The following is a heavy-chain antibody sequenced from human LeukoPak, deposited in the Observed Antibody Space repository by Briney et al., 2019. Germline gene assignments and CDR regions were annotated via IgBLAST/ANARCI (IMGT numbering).Heavy chain of an antibody. J-gene: IGHJ1*01. D-gene: IGHD3-10*01. CDR1: GGSFSGYY. Sequence: SETLSLTCAVYGGSFSGYYWSWIRQPPGKGLEWIGEINHSGSTNYNPSLKSRATISVDTSKNQFSLKLSSVTAADTAVYYCARRGEYYYGSGSYYKGYFQHWGQGTLVTVSS. CDR3: ARRGEYYYGSGSYYKGYFQH. CDR2: INHSGST. V-gene: IGHV4-34*01.